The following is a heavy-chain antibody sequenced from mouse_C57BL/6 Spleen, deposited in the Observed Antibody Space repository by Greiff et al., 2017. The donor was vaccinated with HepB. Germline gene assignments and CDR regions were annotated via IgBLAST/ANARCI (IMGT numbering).Heavy chain of an antibody. J-gene: IGHJ3*01. CDR2: IDPSDSYT. CDR3: ARCSSYGWLAY. D-gene: IGHD1-1*01. V-gene: IGHV1-69*01. CDR1: GYTFTSYW. Sequence: VQLQQSGAELVMPGASVKLSCKASGYTFTSYWMHWVKQRPGQGLEWIGEIDPSDSYTNYNQKFKGKSTLTVDKSSSTAYMQLSSLTSEDSAVYYCARCSSYGWLAYWGQGTLVTVSA.